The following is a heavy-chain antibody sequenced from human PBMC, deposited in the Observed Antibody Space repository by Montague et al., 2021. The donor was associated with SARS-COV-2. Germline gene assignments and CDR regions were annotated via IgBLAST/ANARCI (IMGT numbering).Heavy chain of an antibody. CDR2: TYYRSKWYN. J-gene: IGHJ6*02. Sequence: CAISGDSVSSHSATWNWVRQSPSTGLEWLGRTYYRSKWYNDYAVSVRGRVTINPDTSKNQFSLQLNPVTPEDTAIYYCTSGREGNYNVMDVWGQGTTVTVS. CDR1: GDSVSSHSAT. CDR3: TSGREGNYNVMDV. V-gene: IGHV6-1*01. D-gene: IGHD1-1*01.